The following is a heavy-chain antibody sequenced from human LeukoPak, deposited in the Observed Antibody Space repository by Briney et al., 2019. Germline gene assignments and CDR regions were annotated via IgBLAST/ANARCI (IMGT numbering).Heavy chain of an antibody. CDR2: IYYSGST. D-gene: IGHD4-17*01. V-gene: IGHV4-59*01. Sequence: SETLSLTCTVSGGSISSYYWSWIRQPPGKGLEWIGYIYYSGSTNYNPSLKSRVTISVDTSKNQSSLKLSSVTAADTAVYYCARKQKTTVTTSGGFDIWGQGTMVTVSS. CDR3: ARKQKTTVTTSGGFDI. CDR1: GGSISSYY. J-gene: IGHJ3*02.